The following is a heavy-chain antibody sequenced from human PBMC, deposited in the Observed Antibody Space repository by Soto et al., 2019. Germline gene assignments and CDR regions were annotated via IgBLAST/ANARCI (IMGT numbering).Heavy chain of an antibody. J-gene: IGHJ6*02. Sequence: QVQLVESGGGVVQPGRSLRLSCAASGFTFSSYAMHWVRQAPGKGLEWVAVISYDGSNKYYADSVKGRFTISRDKSKNTLYLQMNSLRAEDTAVYYCERGGSVGYKGGMDVWGHWTTVTVSS. D-gene: IGHD6-19*01. CDR3: ERGGSVGYKGGMDV. CDR1: GFTFSSYA. V-gene: IGHV3-30-3*01. CDR2: ISYDGSNK.